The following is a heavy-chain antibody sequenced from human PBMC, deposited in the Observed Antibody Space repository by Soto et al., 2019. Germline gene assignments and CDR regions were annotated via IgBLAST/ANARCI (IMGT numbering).Heavy chain of an antibody. Sequence: ASVKVSCKASGYTFTSYALHWVRHAPGQRLEWMGWINAGNGNTKYSQKFQGRVTITRDTSASTAYMELSSLRSEDTAVYYCARIPPVTIFGVVPNFDYWGQGTLVTVSS. CDR2: INAGNGNT. CDR1: GYTFTSYA. J-gene: IGHJ4*02. CDR3: ARIPPVTIFGVVPNFDY. V-gene: IGHV1-3*01. D-gene: IGHD3-3*01.